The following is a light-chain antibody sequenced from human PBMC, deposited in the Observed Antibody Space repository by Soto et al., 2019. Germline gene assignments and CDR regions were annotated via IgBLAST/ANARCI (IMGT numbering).Light chain of an antibody. V-gene: IGKV3-11*01. CDR1: LTVSKY. Sequence: EIVLTQSPATLSLSPGDRATLSCRASLTVSKYLAWFQKKPGRPPRLLIYDASNRATGIPARFSGSGSGTDFTLTISSIEPEVFAVYYCQQRTNRPPWTFGQGTKVQI. CDR2: DAS. J-gene: IGKJ1*01. CDR3: QQRTNRPPWT.